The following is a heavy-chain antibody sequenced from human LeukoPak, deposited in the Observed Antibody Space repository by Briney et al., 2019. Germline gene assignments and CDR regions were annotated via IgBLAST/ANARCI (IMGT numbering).Heavy chain of an antibody. J-gene: IGHJ4*02. D-gene: IGHD3-9*01. CDR2: IIPIFGTA. Sequence: ASVKVSCKASGGTFSSYAISWVRQAPGQGLEWMGGIIPIFGTANYAQKSQGRVTITADESTSTAYMELSSLRSEDTAVYYCARDGPYYDILTGYNIWGQGTLVTVSS. CDR1: GGTFSSYA. V-gene: IGHV1-69*13. CDR3: ARDGPYYDILTGYNI.